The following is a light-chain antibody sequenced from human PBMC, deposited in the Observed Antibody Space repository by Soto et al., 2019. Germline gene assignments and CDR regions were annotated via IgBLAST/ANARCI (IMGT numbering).Light chain of an antibody. CDR1: QSVSSN. V-gene: IGKV3-15*01. CDR3: QQYNKCPLT. CDR2: GAS. Sequence: EIVMTQSPATLSVSPGERATLSCRASQSVSSNLAWYQQKPGQAPRLLIYGASTRATGIPARFSGSGSGTEFTLTISSLQSEDFSVYYCQQYNKCPLTCGGGTKVEIK. J-gene: IGKJ4*01.